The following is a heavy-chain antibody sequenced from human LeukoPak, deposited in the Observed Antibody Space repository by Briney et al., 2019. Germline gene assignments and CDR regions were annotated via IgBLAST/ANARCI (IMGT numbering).Heavy chain of an antibody. J-gene: IGHJ4*02. CDR2: ISYDGSNK. CDR3: AAMIVPDRYFDY. D-gene: IGHD3-22*01. Sequence: GGSLRLSCAASRFTFSSYAMHWVRQAPSKGLEWVAVISYDGSNKYYADSVKGRFTISRDNSKNTLYLQMNSLRSEDTAVYSCAAMIVPDRYFDYWGQGTLVTVSS. CDR1: RFTFSSYA. V-gene: IGHV3-30-3*01.